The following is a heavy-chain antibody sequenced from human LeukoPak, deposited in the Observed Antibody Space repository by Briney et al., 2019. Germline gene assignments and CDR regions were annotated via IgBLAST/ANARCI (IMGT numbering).Heavy chain of an antibody. CDR2: IYPSDSDT. V-gene: IGHV5-51*01. Sequence: GESPKISRKGSGYSLTSYWIGRVRQMPGKGLEGMGIIYPSDSDTRYSPSFQGQVTISVDQSISTAYLQWSSLKASDTAMYYCARVVYSAVGYYYYMDVWGKGTTVTISS. CDR3: ARVVYSAVGYYYYMDV. CDR1: GYSLTSYW. J-gene: IGHJ6*03. D-gene: IGHD2-21*01.